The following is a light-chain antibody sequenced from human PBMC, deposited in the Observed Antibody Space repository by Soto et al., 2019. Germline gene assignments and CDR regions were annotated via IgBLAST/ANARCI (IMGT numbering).Light chain of an antibody. V-gene: IGLV2-14*01. CDR2: EVS. CDR3: SSYTSSSPWV. CDR1: SSDVGGYKY. J-gene: IGLJ3*02. Sequence: QSALTQPASVSGSPGQSITISCTGTSSDVGGYKYVSWYQQHPDKAPKLIIFEVSNRPSGVSNRFSGSKSGNTASLTISGLQAEDEADYYCSSYTSSSPWVFGGGTKLTVL.